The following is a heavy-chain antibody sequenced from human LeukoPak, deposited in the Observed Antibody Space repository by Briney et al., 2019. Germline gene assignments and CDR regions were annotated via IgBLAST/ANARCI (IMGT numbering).Heavy chain of an antibody. J-gene: IGHJ4*02. V-gene: IGHV4-34*01. CDR1: GGSFSGYS. D-gene: IGHD3-10*01. CDR3: ATHLLWFGELLDY. Sequence: SETLSLTRAVNGGSFSGYSWSWIRQPPGKGLEWIGEINHSGSIYYNPSLKSRVTISVDTSKNQFSLKLSSVTAADTAVYYCATHLLWFGELLDYWGQGTLVTVSS. CDR2: INHSGSI.